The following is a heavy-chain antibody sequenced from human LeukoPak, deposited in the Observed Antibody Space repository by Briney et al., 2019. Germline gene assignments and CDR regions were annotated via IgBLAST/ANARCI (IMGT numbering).Heavy chain of an antibody. CDR2: INSDGSST. D-gene: IGHD4-17*01. CDR3: ARLGAQPAFDY. V-gene: IGHV3-74*01. Sequence: GGSLRLSCAASGFTFSSYAMNWVRQAPGKGLVWVSLINSDGSSTNYADSVKGRFTISRDNAKNTLYLQMNSLRADDTAVYFCARLGAQPAFDYWGQGTLVTVSS. J-gene: IGHJ4*02. CDR1: GFTFSSYA.